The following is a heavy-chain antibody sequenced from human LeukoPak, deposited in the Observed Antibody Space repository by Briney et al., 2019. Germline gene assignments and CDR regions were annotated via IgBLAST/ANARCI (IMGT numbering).Heavy chain of an antibody. CDR3: ARSVFTGAYPDFFDF. Sequence: SETLSLTCAVSGDSISRGGYSWSWIRQSPGKGLVLVASISYSGATFYYPSLKSRLTISKDTSKNHFSLELSSVTAADTALYYCARSVFTGAYPDFFDFWGQGALVTVSS. V-gene: IGHV4-30-4*07. J-gene: IGHJ4*02. CDR1: GDSISRGGYS. CDR2: ISYSGAT.